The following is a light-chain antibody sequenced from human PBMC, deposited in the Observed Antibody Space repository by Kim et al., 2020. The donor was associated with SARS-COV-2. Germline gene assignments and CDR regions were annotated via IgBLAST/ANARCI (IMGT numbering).Light chain of an antibody. V-gene: IGKV3-11*01. J-gene: IGKJ5*01. Sequence: LSPRESATLSCRASQSISSFLSWYQQKPGQAPRLLIFDTSNRATGIPARFSGGGSGTDFTLTITSLEPEDFAVYYCQQRGNWPLTFGQGTRLEIK. CDR3: QQRGNWPLT. CDR1: QSISSF. CDR2: DTS.